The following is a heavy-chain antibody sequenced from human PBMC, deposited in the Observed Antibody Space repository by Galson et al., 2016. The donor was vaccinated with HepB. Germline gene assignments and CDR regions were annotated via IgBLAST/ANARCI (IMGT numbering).Heavy chain of an antibody. CDR2: VSHSSTYV. D-gene: IGHD6-6*01. Sequence: SLRLSCAASGFTFDNYTMNWLRQAPGKGLEWVSSVSHSSTYVYYADSVQGRFTTSRDNAKNSLYLEMNNLRVEDTAVFYCARSLGWYFDVWGRGTLVAVSS. J-gene: IGHJ2*01. CDR3: ARSLGWYFDV. V-gene: IGHV3-21*01. CDR1: GFTFDNYT.